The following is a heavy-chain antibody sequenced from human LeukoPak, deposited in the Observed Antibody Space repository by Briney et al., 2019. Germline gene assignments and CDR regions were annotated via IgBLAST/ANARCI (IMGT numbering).Heavy chain of an antibody. V-gene: IGHV4-39*07. Sequence: SETLSLTCTVSGGSISSYYWGWIRQAPGKGLEWIGSIYYSGNTYYNSSLKSRVTISLDTSKNQFSLNLFSVTAADTAMYYCAREGNSGWYEYWGQGTLVTVSS. J-gene: IGHJ4*02. D-gene: IGHD6-19*01. CDR2: IYYSGNT. CDR1: GGSISSYY. CDR3: AREGNSGWYEY.